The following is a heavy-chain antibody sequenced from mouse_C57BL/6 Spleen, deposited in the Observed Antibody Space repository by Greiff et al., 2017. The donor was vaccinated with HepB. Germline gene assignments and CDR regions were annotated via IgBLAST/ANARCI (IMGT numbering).Heavy chain of an antibody. Sequence: QVQLQQPGAELVRPGSSVKLSCKASGYTFTSYWMHWVKQRPIQGLEWIGNIDPSDSETHYNQKFKDKATLTVDKSSSTAYMQLSSLTSEDSAVYYCARDTTVVGPYWYFDVWGTGTTVTVSS. D-gene: IGHD1-1*01. CDR2: IDPSDSET. CDR1: GYTFTSYW. V-gene: IGHV1-52*01. CDR3: ARDTTVVGPYWYFDV. J-gene: IGHJ1*03.